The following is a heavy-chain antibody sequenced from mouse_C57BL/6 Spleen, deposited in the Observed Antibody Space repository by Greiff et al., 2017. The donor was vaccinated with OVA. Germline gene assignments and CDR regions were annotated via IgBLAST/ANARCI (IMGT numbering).Heavy chain of an antibody. CDR1: GYTFTSYW. Sequence: QVQLQQPGAELVLPGASVKLSCKASGYTFTSYWMHWVKQRHGQGLEWIGEIDPSDSYTNYNQKFKGKSTLTVAKSSSTAYMQLSSLTSEDSAVYYCAREGFRITTIVASFDYWGQGTTLTVSS. CDR2: IDPSDSYT. J-gene: IGHJ2*01. V-gene: IGHV1-69*01. CDR3: AREGFRITTIVASFDY. D-gene: IGHD1-1*01.